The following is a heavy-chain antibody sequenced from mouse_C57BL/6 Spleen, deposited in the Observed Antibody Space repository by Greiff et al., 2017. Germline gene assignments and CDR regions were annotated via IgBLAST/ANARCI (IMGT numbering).Heavy chain of an antibody. CDR1: GISITTGNYR. CDR2: IYYSGTI. D-gene: IGHD2-14*01. V-gene: IGHV3-5*01. J-gene: IGHJ1*03. Sequence: EVQLQESGPGLVKPSQTVFLTCTVTGISITTGNYRWSWIRQFPGNKLEWIGYIYYSGTITYNPSLTSRTTITRDTPKNQFFLEMNSLTAEDTATYYCAREGLQVEGYFDVWGTGTTVTVSS. CDR3: AREGLQVEGYFDV.